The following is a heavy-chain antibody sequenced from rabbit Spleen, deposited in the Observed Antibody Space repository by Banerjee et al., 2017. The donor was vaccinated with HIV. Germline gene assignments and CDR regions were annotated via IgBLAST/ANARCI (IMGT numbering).Heavy chain of an antibody. CDR3: ARDTGSSFSSYGMDL. CDR2: IAGSSSAFT. Sequence: QEQLVESGGGLVKPEGSLKLSCTASGFSFSNKAVMCWVRQAPGKGLEWISCIAGSSSAFTYSATWAKGRFTCSKTSSTTVTLQMTSLTVADTATYFCARDTGSSFSSYGMDLWGQGTLVTVS. CDR1: GFSFSNKAV. D-gene: IGHD8-1*01. V-gene: IGHV1S45*01. J-gene: IGHJ6*01.